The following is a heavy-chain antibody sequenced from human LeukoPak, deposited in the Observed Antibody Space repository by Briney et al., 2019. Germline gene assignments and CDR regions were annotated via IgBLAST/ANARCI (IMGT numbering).Heavy chain of an antibody. CDR2: IYYTGST. CDR3: AREKPSVGNDAFDI. D-gene: IGHD7-27*01. Sequence: SETLSLTCAVYGGSLSDYYWSWIRRRPGTGLEWIGYIYYTGSTYYNPSLKSRVTISVDTSKNQFSLELNSMTAADAAVYYCAREKPSVGNDAFDIWGQGTMVTVSS. V-gene: IGHV4-31*11. J-gene: IGHJ3*02. CDR1: GGSLSDYY.